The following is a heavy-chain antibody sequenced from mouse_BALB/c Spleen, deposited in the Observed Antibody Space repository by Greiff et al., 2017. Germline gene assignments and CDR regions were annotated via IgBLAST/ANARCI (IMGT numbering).Heavy chain of an antibody. CDR1: GFTFSSYG. CDR2: INSNGGST. Sequence: EVQLVESGGGLVQPGGSLKLSCAASGFTFSSYGMSWVRQTPDKRLELVATINSNGGSTYYPDSVKGRFTISRDNAKNTLYLQMSSLKSEDTAMYYCARDIYDGYFYAMDYWGQGTSVTVSS. CDR3: ARDIYDGYFYAMDY. J-gene: IGHJ4*01. D-gene: IGHD2-3*01. V-gene: IGHV5-6-3*01.